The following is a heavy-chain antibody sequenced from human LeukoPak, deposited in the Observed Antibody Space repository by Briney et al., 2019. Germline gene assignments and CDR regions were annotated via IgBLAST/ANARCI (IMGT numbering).Heavy chain of an antibody. CDR2: IYTTGST. D-gene: IGHD2-15*01. CDR1: GGSISGSY. V-gene: IGHV4-4*07. Sequence: SETLSLTCTVSGGSISGSYWSWIWQPAGKGLEYIGRIYTTGSTNYNPSLKSRVTMSVDTSKSQMSLKLTSVTAADTAVYYCARGASCSGDGCPCWYFNLWGRGSLVTVSS. J-gene: IGHJ2*01. CDR3: ARGASCSGDGCPCWYFNL.